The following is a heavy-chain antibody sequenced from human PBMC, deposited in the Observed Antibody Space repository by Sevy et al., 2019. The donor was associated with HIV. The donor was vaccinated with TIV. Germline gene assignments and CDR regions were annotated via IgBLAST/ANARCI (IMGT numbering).Heavy chain of an antibody. CDR2: IFYSGNT. CDR1: GGSISSYY. D-gene: IGHD6-6*01. J-gene: IGHJ4*02. CDR3: ATISQQLVGFFDY. Sequence: SETLSLTCTVSGGSISSYYWSWIRQPPGNGLEWIGYIFYSGNTYYNPSLKRRVTISVDTSKNQFSLKLTSVTAADTAVYYCATISQQLVGFFDYSGQGTLVTVSS. V-gene: IGHV4-59*01.